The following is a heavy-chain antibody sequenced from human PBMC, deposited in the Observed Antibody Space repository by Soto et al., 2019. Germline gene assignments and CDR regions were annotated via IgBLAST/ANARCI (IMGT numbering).Heavy chain of an antibody. CDR3: ARQRGAGTYQGFDY. J-gene: IGHJ4*02. D-gene: IGHD1-26*01. CDR1: GGSISTNNW. V-gene: IGHV4-4*02. Sequence: QVQLQESGPGLVKPSGTLSLTCAVSGGSISTNNWWHWIRQPPGKDLEWIGEIHHTGSINYTPSLKSRVTMSIDESKNQFSQRLTSVTAADTAVYYCARQRGAGTYQGFDYWGQGTLVTVSS. CDR2: IHHTGSI.